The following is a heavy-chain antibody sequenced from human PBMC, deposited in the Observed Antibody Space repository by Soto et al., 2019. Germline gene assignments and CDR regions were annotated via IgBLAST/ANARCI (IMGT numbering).Heavy chain of an antibody. CDR2: IRWDDDK. J-gene: IGHJ4*02. V-gene: IGHV2-5*02. CDR1: GFSLTTSGVS. CDR3: AHRLPHYYDSSGYID. Sequence: QITLKESGPTLVKPTQTLTLTCTFSGFSLTTSGVSVGWIRQPPGKALEWLALIRWDDDKSYSPSLKGRLTITKDTSKNQVVLTMTNMDPVDTATYYCAHRLPHYYDSSGYIDWGQGFLVTVSP. D-gene: IGHD3-22*01.